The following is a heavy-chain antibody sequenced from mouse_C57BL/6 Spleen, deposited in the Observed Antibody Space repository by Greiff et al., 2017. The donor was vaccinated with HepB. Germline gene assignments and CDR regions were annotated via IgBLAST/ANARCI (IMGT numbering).Heavy chain of an antibody. CDR2: IDPSDSYT. CDR1: GYTFTSYW. Sequence: QVQLQQPGAELVMPGASVKLSCKASGYTFTSYWMHWVKQRPGQGLEWIGEIDPSDSYTNYNQKFKGKSTLTVDKSSSTAYMQLSSLTSEDSAVYYCARSHYGSSYEDYWGQGTTLTVSS. V-gene: IGHV1-69*01. J-gene: IGHJ2*01. D-gene: IGHD1-1*01. CDR3: ARSHYGSSYEDY.